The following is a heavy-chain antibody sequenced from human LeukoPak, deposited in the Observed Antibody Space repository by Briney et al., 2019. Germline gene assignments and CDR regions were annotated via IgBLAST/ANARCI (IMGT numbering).Heavy chain of an antibody. Sequence: PGGSLRLSCAAAGFTFSSYGMHWVRQAPGKGLEWVAFIRSDGHNKYYADSGKGRFTISRDNSKNTLYLQINSLRAEDTAVYYCAKDPNYYDSSGYYYYYYYYMDVWGKGTTVTISS. V-gene: IGHV3-30*02. CDR3: AKDPNYYDSSGYYYYYYYYMDV. D-gene: IGHD3-22*01. CDR2: IRSDGHNK. CDR1: GFTFSSYG. J-gene: IGHJ6*03.